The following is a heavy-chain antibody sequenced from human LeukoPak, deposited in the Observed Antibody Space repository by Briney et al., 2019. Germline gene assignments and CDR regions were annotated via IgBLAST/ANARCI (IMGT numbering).Heavy chain of an antibody. V-gene: IGHV1-69*13. D-gene: IGHD1-14*01. J-gene: IGHJ6*02. CDR2: IIPIFGTA. CDR1: GGTFSSYA. Sequence: ASVKVSCKASGGTFSSYAISWVRQAPGQGLEWMGGIIPIFGTANYAQKFQGRVTITADESTSTAYMELSSLRSEDTAVYYCARPGHYYYGMDVWGQGTTVTVPS. CDR3: ARPGHYYYGMDV.